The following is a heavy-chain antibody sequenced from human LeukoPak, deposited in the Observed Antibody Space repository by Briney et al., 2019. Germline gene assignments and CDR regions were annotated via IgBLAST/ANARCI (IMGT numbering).Heavy chain of an antibody. V-gene: IGHV3-53*01. Sequence: PGGPLRLSCAASGFTVRSNYMRWVRQAPRKGPEYVSFIYSDGSTYYAVSVKVPVTISRDTSKNTLYLQMNSLRTEDTAVYYCARDLAAGGTYPHYWGQGTLVSVSS. CDR1: GFTVRSNY. CDR3: ARDLAAGGTYPHY. J-gene: IGHJ4*02. CDR2: IYSDGST. D-gene: IGHD6-13*01.